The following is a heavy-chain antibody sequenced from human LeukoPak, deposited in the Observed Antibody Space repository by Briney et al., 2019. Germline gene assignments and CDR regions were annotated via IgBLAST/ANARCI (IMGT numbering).Heavy chain of an antibody. V-gene: IGHV4-4*02. Sequence: SETLSLTCAVSGGSISSSNWWSWVRQPPGKGLEWIGEIYHSGSTNYNPSLKSRVTMSVDKSKNQFSRKLSSVTAADTAVYYCAKSVGSWFDPWGQGTLVSVSS. CDR3: AKSVGSWFDP. CDR2: IYHSGST. CDR1: GGSISSSNW. J-gene: IGHJ5*02. D-gene: IGHD1-26*01.